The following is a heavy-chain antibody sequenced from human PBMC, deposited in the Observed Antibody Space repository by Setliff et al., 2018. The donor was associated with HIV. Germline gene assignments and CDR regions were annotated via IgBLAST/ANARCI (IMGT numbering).Heavy chain of an antibody. J-gene: IGHJ3*02. CDR2: MNPSTGGT. D-gene: IGHD6-13*01. Sequence: ASVKVSCKSSGYNFTNNDINWVRQAPGQGLEWMGWMNPSTGGTRFAQKFQGRVTMTRDTSISTAYMELSSLRSDDTAMYYCARGRRSRTWYLDAFEMWGQGTMVTVSS. V-gene: IGHV1-2*02. CDR3: ARGRRSRTWYLDAFEM. CDR1: GYNFTNND.